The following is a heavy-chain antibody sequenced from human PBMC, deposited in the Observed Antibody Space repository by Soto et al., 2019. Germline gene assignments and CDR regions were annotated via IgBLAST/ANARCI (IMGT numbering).Heavy chain of an antibody. J-gene: IGHJ6*02. CDR2: MLSGGRT. V-gene: IGHV3-53*01. CDR3: ARDPGHGLDV. CDR1: GFNVSHNY. Sequence: EVQLVESGGGLIQPGGSLRISCAASGFNVSHNYMSWVRQPPGKGLEWVAIMLSGGRTYYADSVKGRFTISRDNSKKTLYFQMHSLRADDTAVYYCARDPGHGLDVWGQGTTVIVSS. D-gene: IGHD1-1*01.